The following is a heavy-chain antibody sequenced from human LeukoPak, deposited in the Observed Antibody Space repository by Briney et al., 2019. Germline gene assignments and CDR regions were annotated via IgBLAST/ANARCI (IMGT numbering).Heavy chain of an antibody. CDR2: ISSSSSYI. CDR1: GFTFSSYS. D-gene: IGHD3-10*01. CDR3: ASGITKNVGYFDY. V-gene: IGHV3-21*01. J-gene: IGHJ4*02. Sequence: PGGSLRLSCAASGFTFSSYSMNWVRQAPGKGLEGVSSISSSSSYIYYADSVKGRFTISRDNAKNSLYLQMNSLRAEDTAVYYCASGITKNVGYFDYWGQGTLVTVSS.